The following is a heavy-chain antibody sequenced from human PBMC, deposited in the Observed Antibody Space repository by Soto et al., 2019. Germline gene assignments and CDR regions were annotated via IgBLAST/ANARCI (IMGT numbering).Heavy chain of an antibody. Sequence: VTCQASGPTSSSYEVSLLRTAPVLGLEWMGGIILIFGTANYAQKFKGRVTITADKSTSTAYMELSSLRSEDTAVYYCASSVCSGGSCYPLFDYWGQGTLVNVSS. V-gene: IGHV1-69*06. J-gene: IGHJ4*02. CDR2: IILIFGTA. CDR1: GPTSSSYE. D-gene: IGHD2-15*01. CDR3: ASSVCSGGSCYPLFDY.